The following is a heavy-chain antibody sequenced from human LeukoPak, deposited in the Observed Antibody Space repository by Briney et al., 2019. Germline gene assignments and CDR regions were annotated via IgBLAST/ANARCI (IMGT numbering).Heavy chain of an antibody. CDR2: IGAYNGNT. CDR3: ARGNGQWLVRLRSDWFDP. D-gene: IGHD6-19*01. Sequence: ASVKVSCKASGYTFTSYGISWVRQAPGQGLEWMGWIGAYNGNTNYAQKLQGRVTMTTDTSTSTAYMALRSLRSDDTAVYYCARGNGQWLVRLRSDWFDPWGQGTLVTVSS. J-gene: IGHJ5*02. V-gene: IGHV1-18*01. CDR1: GYTFTSYG.